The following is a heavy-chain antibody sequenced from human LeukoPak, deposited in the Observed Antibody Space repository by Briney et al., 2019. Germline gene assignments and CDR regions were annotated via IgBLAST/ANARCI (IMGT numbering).Heavy chain of an antibody. D-gene: IGHD2-2*01. CDR1: GGSISSGGYS. Sequence: PSQTLSLTCAVSGGSISSGGYSWSWIRQPPGKGREWLGYIYHSGSTYYNPSFRSRDTISGARSKNKFYLKRSSMTAAVSSVYYCARGVPSYCSRSSCFDVWFDPWGQRTLVTVFS. J-gene: IGHJ5*02. CDR2: IYHSGST. CDR3: ARGVPSYCSRSSCFDVWFDP. V-gene: IGHV4-30-2*01.